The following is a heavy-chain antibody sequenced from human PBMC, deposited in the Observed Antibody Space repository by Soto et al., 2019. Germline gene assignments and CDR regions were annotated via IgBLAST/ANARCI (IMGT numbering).Heavy chain of an antibody. D-gene: IGHD3-3*01. CDR1: ADSIRHYY. J-gene: IGHJ4*02. V-gene: IGHV4-59*01. Sequence: PSETLLVTWTVSADSIRHYYWTCIRQPPGRGLEWIGHVYYRGSPNYNPSLQSRVTISLDTSKNQFSLRLTSMTAAYTAVYYCAGEGALATFGVVWGQGP. CDR3: AGEGALATFGVV. CDR2: VYYRGSP.